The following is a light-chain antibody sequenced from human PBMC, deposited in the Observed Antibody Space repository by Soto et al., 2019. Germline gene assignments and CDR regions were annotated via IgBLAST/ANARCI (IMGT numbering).Light chain of an antibody. Sequence: EIVMTQSPATLSVSPGERATLSCRASQSVSSILAWYQQKPGQAPRLLIYDASTRAPGIPARFSGSGSGTEFTLTISSLQSEDFAVYYCQQYSAWWTFGQGTTVEIK. J-gene: IGKJ1*01. CDR2: DAS. CDR1: QSVSSI. V-gene: IGKV3-15*01. CDR3: QQYSAWWT.